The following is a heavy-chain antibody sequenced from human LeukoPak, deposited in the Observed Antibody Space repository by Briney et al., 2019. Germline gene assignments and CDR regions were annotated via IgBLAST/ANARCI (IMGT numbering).Heavy chain of an antibody. J-gene: IGHJ6*03. V-gene: IGHV5-51*01. CDR2: IYPSDSDT. CDR3: ARSALGYCSGGSCPTTQGNYYYYYMDV. Sequence: GESLKISCKGSGYSFTSYWIGWVRQMPGKGLEWMGIIYPSDSDTTYSPSFQGQVTISADKSISTAYLQWSSLKASDTAMYYCARSALGYCSGGSCPTTQGNYYYYYMDVWGKGTTVTVSS. CDR1: GYSFTSYW. D-gene: IGHD2-15*01.